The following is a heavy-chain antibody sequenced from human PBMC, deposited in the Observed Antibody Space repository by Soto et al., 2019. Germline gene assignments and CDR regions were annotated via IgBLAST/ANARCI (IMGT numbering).Heavy chain of an antibody. D-gene: IGHD1-1*01. J-gene: IGHJ4*02. Sequence: SETLSLTCTVSGASVTTCDYYWGWVRQPPGKGLAWIGSICSTGTTYYNPSLKSRVTISVDTSRNQLSLRLSSVTAADTAMYYCARHRRETGTYAQPLDYWGRGTLVTVSS. CDR2: ICSTGTT. CDR3: ARHRRETGTYAQPLDY. V-gene: IGHV4-39*01. CDR1: GASVTTCDYY.